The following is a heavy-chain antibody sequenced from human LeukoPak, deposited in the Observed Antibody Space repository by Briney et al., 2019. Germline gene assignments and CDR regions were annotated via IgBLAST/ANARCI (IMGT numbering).Heavy chain of an antibody. CDR2: ISGSGGST. CDR1: GFTFSSYA. Sequence: GGSLRLSCAASGFTFSSYAMSWVRQAPGKGLEWVSAISGSGGSTYYADSVKGRFTISRDSSKNTLYLQMNSLRAEDTAVYYCAKRFEYCSGGSCYDFDYWGQGTLVTVSS. D-gene: IGHD2-15*01. J-gene: IGHJ4*02. CDR3: AKRFEYCSGGSCYDFDY. V-gene: IGHV3-23*01.